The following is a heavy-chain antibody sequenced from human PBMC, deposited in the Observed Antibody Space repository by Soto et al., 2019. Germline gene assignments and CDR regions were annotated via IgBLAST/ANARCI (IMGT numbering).Heavy chain of an antibody. CDR2: INPNSGGT. V-gene: IGHV1-2*02. J-gene: IGHJ6*02. Sequence: GASVKVSCKTSGYTFTGYYMHWVRQAPGQGLEWMGWINPNSGGTNYAQKFQGRVTMTRDTSISTAYMELSRLRSEDTAVYYCARGFGSGSYFDYYYYGMDVWGQGTTVTVSS. CDR3: ARGFGSGSYFDYYYYGMDV. D-gene: IGHD3-10*01. CDR1: GYTFTGYY.